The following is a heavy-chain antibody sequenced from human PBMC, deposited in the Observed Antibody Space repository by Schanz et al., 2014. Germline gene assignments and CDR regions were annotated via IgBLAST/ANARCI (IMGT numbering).Heavy chain of an antibody. D-gene: IGHD3-10*01. CDR2: IYYRGTT. J-gene: IGHJ6*02. CDR3: ARTFYFASGTYHTPNYYYGLDV. CDR1: GDSISGGGYS. V-gene: IGHV4-30-4*07. Sequence: QVQLQESGPGLVKPSQTLSLTCAVSGDSISGGGYSWSWIRQAPGGGLEWIGYIYYRGTTHYNPSLESRVSMSVDTSKKQLSLKLRSVSAADTAVYYCARTFYFASGTYHTPNYYYGLDVWGQGTTVTVSS.